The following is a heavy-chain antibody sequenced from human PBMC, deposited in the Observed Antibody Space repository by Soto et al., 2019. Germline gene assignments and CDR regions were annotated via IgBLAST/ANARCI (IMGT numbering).Heavy chain of an antibody. CDR3: ARSREFDY. CDR1: GGCLSGAAYS. Sequence: ILSLTFGVSGGCLSGAAYSWNWIRQPPGKGLEWIGYIFPSGTTYYNPSLKSRVTISIDVSKNQFSLSLRSLTAADTAVYYCARSREFDYWSQGTLVTVSS. J-gene: IGHJ4*02. V-gene: IGHV4-30-2*01. CDR2: IFPSGTT.